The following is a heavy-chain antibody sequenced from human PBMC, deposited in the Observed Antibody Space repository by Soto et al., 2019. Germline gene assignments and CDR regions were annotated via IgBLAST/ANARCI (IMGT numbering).Heavy chain of an antibody. CDR1: GGSISNYY. J-gene: IGHJ4*02. V-gene: IGHV4-59*01. CDR3: ARSRLAFDY. CDR2: IYGSGST. D-gene: IGHD6-19*01. Sequence: PSETLSLTCTVSGGSISNYYWSWVRQPPGKGLEWIGYIYGSGSTNYNPSLKSRVTISVDTSKNQFSLRLTSVTAADTAVYYCARSRLAFDYWGQGTLVTVSS.